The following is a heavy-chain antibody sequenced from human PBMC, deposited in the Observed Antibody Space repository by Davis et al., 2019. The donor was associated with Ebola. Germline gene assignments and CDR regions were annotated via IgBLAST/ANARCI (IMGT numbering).Heavy chain of an antibody. V-gene: IGHV1-69*04. D-gene: IGHD5-18*01. J-gene: IGHJ4*02. CDR2: IIPILGIA. CDR1: GGTFSSYA. CDR3: ARESELWPPYFDY. Sequence: SVKVSCKASGGTFSSYAISWVRQAPGQGLEWMGRIIPILGIANYAQKFQGRVTITADKSTSTAYMELSSLRSEDTAVYYCARESELWPPYFDYWGQGTLVTVSS.